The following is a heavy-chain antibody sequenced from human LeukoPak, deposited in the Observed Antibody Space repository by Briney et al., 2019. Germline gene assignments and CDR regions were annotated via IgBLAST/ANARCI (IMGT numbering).Heavy chain of an antibody. CDR3: ARQPNYDILTGPGYDAFDI. CDR2: IYPGDSDT. J-gene: IGHJ3*02. Sequence: GGSLKISFKGSGYSFTSYWIGWVRQMPGKGLEWMGIIYPGDSDTRYSPSFQGQVTISADKSISTAYLQWSGLKASDTAMYYCARQPNYDILTGPGYDAFDIWGQGTMVTVSS. CDR1: GYSFTSYW. V-gene: IGHV5-51*01. D-gene: IGHD3-9*01.